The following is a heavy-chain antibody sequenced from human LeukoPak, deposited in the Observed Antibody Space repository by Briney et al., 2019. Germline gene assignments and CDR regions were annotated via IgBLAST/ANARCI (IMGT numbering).Heavy chain of an antibody. CDR3: ARRLYESGSPHDAFDI. V-gene: IGHV4-59*08. D-gene: IGHD1-26*01. J-gene: IGHJ3*02. CDR1: GGSISSYY. CDR2: IYYSGST. Sequence: PSETLSLTCTVSGGSISSYYWSWIRQPPGKGLEWIGYIYYSGSTNYNPSLKSRVTISVDTSKSQFSLKLSSVTAADTAVYYCARRLYESGSPHDAFDIWGQGTMVNVSS.